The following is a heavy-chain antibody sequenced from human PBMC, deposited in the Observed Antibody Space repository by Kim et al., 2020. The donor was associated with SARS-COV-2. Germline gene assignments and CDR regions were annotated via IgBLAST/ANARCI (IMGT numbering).Heavy chain of an antibody. J-gene: IGHJ6*02. Sequence: GGSLRLSCAASGFTFSSYGMHWVRQAPGKGLEWVAVIWYDGSNKYYADSVKGRFTISRDNSKNTLYLQMNSLRAEDTAVYYCARGFRTTVTYYGMDVWGQGTTVTVSS. CDR1: GFTFSSYG. V-gene: IGHV3-33*01. CDR2: IWYDGSNK. D-gene: IGHD4-17*01. CDR3: ARGFRTTVTYYGMDV.